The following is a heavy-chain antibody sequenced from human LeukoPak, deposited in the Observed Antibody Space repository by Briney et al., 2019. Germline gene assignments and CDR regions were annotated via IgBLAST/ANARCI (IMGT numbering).Heavy chain of an antibody. D-gene: IGHD3-3*01. CDR1: VGTFSSYT. Sequence: SVKVSCKASVGTFSSYTISWVQQTPGQGLEWRGRIIPILGIANYAQKLQGRITITADKSTSTAYIELSSLRSEDTAVYYCARALITIWSGYLNTWGQGTLVTVSS. CDR2: IIPILGIA. CDR3: ARALITIWSGYLNT. J-gene: IGHJ5*02. V-gene: IGHV1-69*02.